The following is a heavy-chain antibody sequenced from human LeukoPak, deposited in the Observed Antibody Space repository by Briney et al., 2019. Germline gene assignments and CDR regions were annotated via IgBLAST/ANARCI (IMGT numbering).Heavy chain of an antibody. CDR3: ARGGRVTTKIELTAPRKNIAVVPAAIYYMDV. J-gene: IGHJ6*03. CDR2: INPNSGGT. CDR1: GYTFTGYY. D-gene: IGHD2-2*01. Sequence: ASVKVSCKASGYTFTGYYMHWVRQAPGQGLEWMGWINPNSGGTNYSQKFQGRVTMTRDTSISTAYMELSRLRSDDTAVYYCARGGRVTTKIELTAPRKNIAVVPAAIYYMDVWGKGTTVTVSS. V-gene: IGHV1-2*02.